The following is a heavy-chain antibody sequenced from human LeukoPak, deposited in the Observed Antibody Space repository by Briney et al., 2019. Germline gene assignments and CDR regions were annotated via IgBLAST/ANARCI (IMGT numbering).Heavy chain of an antibody. J-gene: IGHJ6*02. Sequence: PGGSLRLSCAASGFSLSSYSMNWVRQAPGKGLEYVSSISITSSHIYYGDSVRGRLTISRDNAKNSLSLQMNNLRAEDTAVYYCARDPYCSGANCYNGMDVWGHGTTVTVSS. V-gene: IGHV3-21*01. CDR1: GFSLSSYS. CDR3: ARDPYCSGANCYNGMDV. D-gene: IGHD2-2*02. CDR2: ISITSSHI.